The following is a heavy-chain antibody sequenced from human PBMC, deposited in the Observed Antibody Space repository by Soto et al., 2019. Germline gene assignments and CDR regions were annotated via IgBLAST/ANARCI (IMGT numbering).Heavy chain of an antibody. CDR2: ISSIGSTI. D-gene: IGHD3-10*01. J-gene: IGHJ6*02. Sequence: QVQLVESGGGLVKPGGSLRLSCAASGFTFSDYYMSWIRQAPGKGLEWVSYISSIGSTIYYADSVKGRFTISRDNAKNSLDLQMNSLRAEDTAVYYCASLYGSGSYFGYYYGMDVWGQGTTVTVSS. CDR3: ASLYGSGSYFGYYYGMDV. V-gene: IGHV3-11*01. CDR1: GFTFSDYY.